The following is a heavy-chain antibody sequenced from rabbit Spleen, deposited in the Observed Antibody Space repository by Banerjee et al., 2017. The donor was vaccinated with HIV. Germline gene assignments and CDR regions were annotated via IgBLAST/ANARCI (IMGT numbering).Heavy chain of an antibody. J-gene: IGHJ6*01. D-gene: IGHD1-1*01. Sequence: QQQLVESGGGLVKPGASLTVTCKASGFSFSDRSVMCWVRQAPGKGLEWIACINAATGTPVYATWAKGRFTISRTSSTTVALQVTSLTAADTATYFCARDTSSSFSSYGMDLWGPGTLVTVS. CDR3: ARDTSSSFSSYGMDL. CDR2: INAATGTP. CDR1: GFSFSDRSV. V-gene: IGHV1S45*01.